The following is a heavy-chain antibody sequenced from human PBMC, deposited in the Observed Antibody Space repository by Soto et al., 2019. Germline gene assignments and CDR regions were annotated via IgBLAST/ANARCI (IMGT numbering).Heavy chain of an antibody. V-gene: IGHV3-15*01. Sequence: EVQLVESGGGSVTPGGSLRLSCAASGFIFRNDWMNWVRQAPGKGLEWVARIKTKIDGGTTDYAAPVKGRFFISRDDSQNTLFLHMNSLQTEDTAMYYCMTHADINGRCHWGQGTLVTVAP. CDR3: MTHADINGRCH. J-gene: IGHJ4*02. D-gene: IGHD2-15*01. CDR2: IKTKIDGGTT. CDR1: GFIFRNDW.